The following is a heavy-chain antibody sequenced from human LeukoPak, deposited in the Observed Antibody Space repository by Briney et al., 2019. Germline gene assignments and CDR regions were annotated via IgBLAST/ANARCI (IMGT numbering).Heavy chain of an antibody. CDR1: GGSISSYY. CDR2: IYYSGST. CDR3: ARTATHYCSGGSCYVYYFDY. V-gene: IGHV4-59*01. J-gene: IGHJ4*02. Sequence: SETLSLTCTVSGGSISSYYWSWIRQPPGKGLEWIGYIYYSGSTNYNPSLKSRVTISVDTSKNQFSLKLSSVTAADTAVYYCARTATHYCSGGSCYVYYFDYWGQGTPVTVSS. D-gene: IGHD2-15*01.